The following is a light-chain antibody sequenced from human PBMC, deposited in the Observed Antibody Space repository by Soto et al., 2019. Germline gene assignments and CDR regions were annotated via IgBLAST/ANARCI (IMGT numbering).Light chain of an antibody. CDR1: SSNIGNNY. V-gene: IGLV1-51*01. CDR2: DNN. J-gene: IGLJ2*01. CDR3: ETWDSSLSVV. Sequence: QSVLTQPPSVSAAPGEKVTISCSGSSSNIGNNYVSWYQQLPGTAPKLLIYDNNERPSGIPDRFSGSKSGTSATLGITGLQTGDEADYYCETWDSSLSVVFGGGTKLTVL.